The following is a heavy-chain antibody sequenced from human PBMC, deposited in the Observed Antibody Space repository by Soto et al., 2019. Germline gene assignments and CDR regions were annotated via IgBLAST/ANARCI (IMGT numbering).Heavy chain of an antibody. CDR1: GFTFDDYA. CDR2: ISWNSGSI. J-gene: IGHJ4*02. D-gene: IGHD6-19*01. CDR3: AKGEGWYSSGWYLIDY. V-gene: IGHV3-9*01. Sequence: GGSLRLSCAASGFTFDDYAMHWIRQAPGKGLEWVSGISWNSGSIGYADSVKGRFTISRDNAKNSLYLQMNSLRAEDTALYYFAKGEGWYSSGWYLIDYWGQGTLVTVSS.